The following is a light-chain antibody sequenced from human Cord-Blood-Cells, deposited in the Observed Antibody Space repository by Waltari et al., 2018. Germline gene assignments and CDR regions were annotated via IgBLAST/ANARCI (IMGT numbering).Light chain of an antibody. CDR2: GAS. Sequence: ETVMPQSPTTLSVSPGERAPLSCRASQIVSSNLAWYQQKPGQAPRLLIYGASTRAAGTPARCSSSGSGTEFTITISSLQSEDSAGYYCQQYNKWPRTFGQGTKVEIK. CDR1: QIVSSN. CDR3: QQYNKWPRT. J-gene: IGKJ1*01. V-gene: IGKV3-15*01.